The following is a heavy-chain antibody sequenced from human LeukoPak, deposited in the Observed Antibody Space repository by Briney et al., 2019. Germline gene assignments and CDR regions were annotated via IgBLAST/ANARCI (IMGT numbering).Heavy chain of an antibody. CDR3: AKDLYGGNSGGSDY. Sequence: GGSLRLSCAASGLTFSSYAMSWVRQAPGKGLEWVSAISGSGGSTYYADSVKGRFTISRDNSKNTLYLQMNSLRAEDTAVYYCAKDLYGGNSGGSDYWGQGTLVTVSS. J-gene: IGHJ4*02. D-gene: IGHD4-23*01. CDR1: GLTFSSYA. CDR2: ISGSGGST. V-gene: IGHV3-23*01.